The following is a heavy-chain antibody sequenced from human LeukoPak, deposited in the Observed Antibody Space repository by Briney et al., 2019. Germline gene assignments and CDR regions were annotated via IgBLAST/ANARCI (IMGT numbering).Heavy chain of an antibody. CDR2: IRYDGSNK. CDR1: GFTFSSDG. J-gene: IGHJ5*02. V-gene: IGHV3-30*02. Sequence: GGSLRLSSAASGFTFSSDGMHWVRQAPRKGLDWVAFIRYDGSNKYYADSVKGRFTISRDNSKNTLYLQMNSLRAEDTAVYYCAKAGGYSYGSLGWFDPWGQGTLVTVSS. CDR3: AKAGGYSYGSLGWFDP. D-gene: IGHD5-18*01.